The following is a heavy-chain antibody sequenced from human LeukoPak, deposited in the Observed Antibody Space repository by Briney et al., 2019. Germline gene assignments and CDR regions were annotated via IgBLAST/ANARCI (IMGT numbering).Heavy chain of an antibody. CDR3: ATETIGRHYDY. D-gene: IGHD1-14*01. CDR1: GFTFSSCG. V-gene: IGHV3-21*01. J-gene: IGHJ4*02. Sequence: SGGSLRLSCAASGFTFSSCGFNWFRQSPGKGLQWVSSIGPTGTDRYYADSVRGRFTISRDNAKNSMYLQMDSLRDEDTAVYYCATETIGRHYDYWGQGTLLTVSS. CDR2: IGPTGTDR.